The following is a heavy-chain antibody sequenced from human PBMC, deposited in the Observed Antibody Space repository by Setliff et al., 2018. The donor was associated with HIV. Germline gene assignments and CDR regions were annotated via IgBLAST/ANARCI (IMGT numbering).Heavy chain of an antibody. CDR3: VRDLYDY. Sequence: VASVKVSCKASGYRFSGYGISWVRQAPGQGLEWMGWISADTGNTNFAQKFQGRVTLTTDTSTNTAYMELRSLRADDTAVYFCVRDLYDYWGQGTLVTVSS. J-gene: IGHJ4*02. CDR1: GYRFSGYG. V-gene: IGHV1-18*01. D-gene: IGHD2-2*02. CDR2: ISADTGNT.